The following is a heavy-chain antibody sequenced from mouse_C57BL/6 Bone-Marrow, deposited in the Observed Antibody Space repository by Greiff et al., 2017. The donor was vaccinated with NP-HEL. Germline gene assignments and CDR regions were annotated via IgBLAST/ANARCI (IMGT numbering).Heavy chain of an antibody. CDR2: IYPRSGNT. V-gene: IGHV1-81*01. CDR1: GYTFTSYG. CDR3: ASRDIITVKETWFAY. Sequence: VQLQQSGAELARPGASVKLSCKASGYTFTSYGISWVKQRTGQGLEWIGEIYPRSGNTYYNEKFKGKATLTADKSSSTAYMELRSLTSEDSAVYFCASRDIITVKETWFAYWGQGTLVTVSA. J-gene: IGHJ3*01. D-gene: IGHD1-1*01.